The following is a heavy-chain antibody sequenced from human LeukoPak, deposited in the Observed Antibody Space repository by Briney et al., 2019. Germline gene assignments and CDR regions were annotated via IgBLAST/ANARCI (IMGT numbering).Heavy chain of an antibody. Sequence: ASVKVSCKASGYTFTGYYMHWVRQAPGQGLEWMGWINPNSGGTNYAQKFQGRVTMTRDTSISTADMELSRLRSDDTAVYYCARVGMGIFGVVGSYYYYMDVWGKGTTVTVSS. D-gene: IGHD3-3*01. CDR3: ARVGMGIFGVVGSYYYYMDV. CDR2: INPNSGGT. J-gene: IGHJ6*03. CDR1: GYTFTGYY. V-gene: IGHV1-2*02.